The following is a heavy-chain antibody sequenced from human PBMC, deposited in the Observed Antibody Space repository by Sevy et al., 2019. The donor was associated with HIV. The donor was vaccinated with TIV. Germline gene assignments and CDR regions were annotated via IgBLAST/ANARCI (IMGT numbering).Heavy chain of an antibody. V-gene: IGHV3-33*01. D-gene: IGHD3-10*01. CDR1: GFSFSKYG. CDR2: IWYDGSSE. Sequence: GGSLRLSCAASGFSFSKYGMHWVRQAPGKGLEWVALIWYDGSSEYYADSVKGRFTISRDNSNNTLYLQVNSLRAEDTAVYYCVRGADYYYRGGANCDSWGQGTLVTVSS. J-gene: IGHJ4*02. CDR3: VRGADYYYRGGANCDS.